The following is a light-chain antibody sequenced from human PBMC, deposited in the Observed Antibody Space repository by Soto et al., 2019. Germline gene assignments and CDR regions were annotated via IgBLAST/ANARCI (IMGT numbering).Light chain of an antibody. V-gene: IGKV1-12*01. CDR1: QGIKNW. Sequence: DIQLTQYPSYVSASVGVRVTITCRASQGIKNWLAWYQQKPGKAPNLLIYTGSSLQSGVPSRFSGSGSGTDFTLTIYSLQPEDFATYYCQQAASFPITFGQGTRLEI. CDR2: TGS. J-gene: IGKJ5*01. CDR3: QQAASFPIT.